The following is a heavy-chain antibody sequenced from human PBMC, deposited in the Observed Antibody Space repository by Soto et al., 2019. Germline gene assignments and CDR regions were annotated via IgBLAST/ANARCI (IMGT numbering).Heavy chain of an antibody. D-gene: IGHD3-16*01. V-gene: IGHV4-4*07. J-gene: IGHJ6*02. CDR2: VFASGST. CDR1: GGSISDYY. Sequence: HVQLQESGPGLLKPSETLSLTCTVSGGSISDYYWSWIRQPAGKGLEWIGRVFASGSTNYNPSLQSRVTMSVDTSKSQFALRLSSVTAADTAVYYCARDGGRMMINSMAVWGQGTTVTVAS. CDR3: ARDGGRMMINSMAV.